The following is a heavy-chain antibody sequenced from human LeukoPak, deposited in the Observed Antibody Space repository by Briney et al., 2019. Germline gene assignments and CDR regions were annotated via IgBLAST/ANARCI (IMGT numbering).Heavy chain of an antibody. J-gene: IGHJ4*02. V-gene: IGHV4-34*01. CDR3: ARGRPTIFGVVIIFQPDYFDY. CDR2: INYSGST. D-gene: IGHD3-3*01. Sequence: SETLSLTCAVYGGSFSGYYWSWIRQPPGRGLEWIGEINYSGSTNYNPSLKSRVTISVDTSKNQFSLKLSSVTAADTAVYYCARGRPTIFGVVIIFQPDYFDYWGQGTPVTVSS. CDR1: GGSFSGYY.